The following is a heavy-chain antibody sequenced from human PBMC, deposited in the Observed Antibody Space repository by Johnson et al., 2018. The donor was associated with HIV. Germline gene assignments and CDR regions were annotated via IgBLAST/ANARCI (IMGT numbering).Heavy chain of an antibody. J-gene: IGHJ3*02. CDR3: VRSIQLWLPGAFDI. V-gene: IGHV3-30-3*01. CDR1: GFTFSDYA. D-gene: IGHD5-18*01. Sequence: QMLLVESGGGVVQPGRSLRLSCVASGFTFSDYALHWVRQTPGKRLEWVAVISYDGTNADYGDSLKGRFTISRDNSKNTLYLQMNSLRAEDTAVYYCVRSIQLWLPGAFDIWDQGTVVTVSS. CDR2: ISYDGTNA.